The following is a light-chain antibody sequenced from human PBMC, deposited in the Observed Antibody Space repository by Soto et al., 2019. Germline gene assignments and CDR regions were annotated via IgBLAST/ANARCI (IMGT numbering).Light chain of an antibody. CDR1: SSNIGSNS. CDR2: NNN. Sequence: QLVLTQPPSAAGTPGQRVTISCSGSSSNIGSNSVSWYQQLPGTAPKLLIYNNNQRPSGVPDRFSGSKSGTSASLAISGLQSEDEADYYCAAWDDSLNGQVFGGGTKLTVL. J-gene: IGLJ2*01. CDR3: AAWDDSLNGQV. V-gene: IGLV1-44*01.